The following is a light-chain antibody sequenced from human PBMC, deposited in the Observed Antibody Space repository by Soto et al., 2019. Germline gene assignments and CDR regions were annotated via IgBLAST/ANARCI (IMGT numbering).Light chain of an antibody. CDR3: QQYSKWPLT. CDR1: QSISRY. J-gene: IGKJ1*01. V-gene: IGKV3-15*01. Sequence: IVLTQSPGTLSLSPGERTTLSCRASQSISRYLAWYQQKPGQGPRLLIYGASTRATGIPAKFSGGGSGTEFTLTISSLQSEDFAVYFCQQYSKWPLTFGQGTKV. CDR2: GAS.